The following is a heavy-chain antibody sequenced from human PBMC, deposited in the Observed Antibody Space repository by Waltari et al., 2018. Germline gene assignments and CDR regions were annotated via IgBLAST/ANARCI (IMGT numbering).Heavy chain of an antibody. J-gene: IGHJ4*02. CDR3: ARVAMVRDKVDY. V-gene: IGHV4-34*01. D-gene: IGHD3-10*01. Sequence: QVQLQQWGAGLLKPSETLSLTCAVYGGSFSGYYWSWIRQPPGKGLEWIGEINHSGSTNYNPSLKGRVTISVDTSKNQFSLKLSSVTAADTAVYYCARVAMVRDKVDYWGQGTLVTVSS. CDR1: GGSFSGYY. CDR2: INHSGST.